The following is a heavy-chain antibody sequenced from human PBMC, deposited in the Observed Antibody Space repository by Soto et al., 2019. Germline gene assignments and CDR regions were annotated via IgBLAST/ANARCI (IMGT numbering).Heavy chain of an antibody. CDR1: GFTFSTYV. Sequence: EVQLLESGGGLVQPGGSLRLSCAASGFTFSTYVMTWVRQAPGKGLEWGSSISGSGDSIYYADSVKGRFTISRDNSKNTLYLQMNNLRAEDTAVYYCAKDGTYSSSWPYYFDYWGQGTLVTVSS. CDR3: AKDGTYSSSWPYYFDY. CDR2: ISGSGDSI. V-gene: IGHV3-23*01. D-gene: IGHD6-13*01. J-gene: IGHJ4*02.